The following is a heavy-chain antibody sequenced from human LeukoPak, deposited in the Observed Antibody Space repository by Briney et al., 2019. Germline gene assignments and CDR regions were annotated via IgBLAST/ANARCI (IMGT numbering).Heavy chain of an antibody. CDR3: AGRLAVAATRHASDI. J-gene: IGHJ3*02. CDR1: GGSISSSSYY. Sequence: PSETLSLTCTVSGGSISSSSYYWGWIRQPPGKELEWIGSIYYSGSTYYNPSLKSRVTISVDTSKNQFSLKLSSVTAADTAVYYCAGRLAVAATRHASDIWGQGTMVTVSS. D-gene: IGHD6-19*01. V-gene: IGHV4-39*01. CDR2: IYYSGST.